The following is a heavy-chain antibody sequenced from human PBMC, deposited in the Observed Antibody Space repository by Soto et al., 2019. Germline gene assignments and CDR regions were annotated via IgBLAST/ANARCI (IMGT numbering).Heavy chain of an antibody. Sequence: PGGSLRLSCAASGFTVSSNYMSWVRQAPGEGLEWVSVIYSGGSTYYADSVKGRFTISRDNSKNTLYLQMNSLRAEDTAVYYCAGDSSGFYYFDYWGQGTLVTVSS. CDR1: GFTVSSNY. CDR2: IYSGGST. CDR3: AGDSSGFYYFDY. V-gene: IGHV3-53*01. D-gene: IGHD3-22*01. J-gene: IGHJ4*02.